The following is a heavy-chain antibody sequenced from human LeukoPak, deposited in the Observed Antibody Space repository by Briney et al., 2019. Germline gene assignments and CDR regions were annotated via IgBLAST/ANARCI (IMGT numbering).Heavy chain of an antibody. D-gene: IGHD2-2*01. V-gene: IGHV1-18*01. Sequence: GASVKVSCKASGGTFSSYAISWVRQAPGQGLEWMGWISAYNGNTNYAQKLQGRVTMTTDTSTSTAYMELRSLTSDDTAVYYCARVGAYCTSTSCLDYWGQGTLVTVSS. J-gene: IGHJ4*02. CDR3: ARVGAYCTSTSCLDY. CDR2: ISAYNGNT. CDR1: GGTFSSYA.